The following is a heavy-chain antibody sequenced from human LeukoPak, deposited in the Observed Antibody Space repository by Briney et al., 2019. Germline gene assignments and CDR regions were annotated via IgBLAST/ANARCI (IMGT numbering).Heavy chain of an antibody. CDR1: GYSISSGHY. CDR3: ARDSRFLEFNGFDP. V-gene: IGHV4-38-2*02. Sequence: SETLSLTCTVSGYSISSGHYWGWIRQSPGKGLELIGNIYYSGSTYYNPSLKSRVTISVDTSKNQFSLKLSSVTAADTAVYYCARDSRFLEFNGFDPWGQGTLVTVSS. J-gene: IGHJ5*02. CDR2: IYYSGST. D-gene: IGHD3-3*01.